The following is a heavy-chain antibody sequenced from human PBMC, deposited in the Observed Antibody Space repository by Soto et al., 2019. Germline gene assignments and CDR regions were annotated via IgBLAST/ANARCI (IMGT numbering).Heavy chain of an antibody. CDR1: GGTFSSYA. CDR3: ASLVTATPGWFDP. V-gene: IGHV1-69*01. J-gene: IGHJ5*02. CDR2: IIPIFGTA. Sequence: QVQLVQSGAEVKNPGSSVKVSCKASGGTFSSYAISWVRQAPGQGLEWMGGIIPIFGTANYAQKFQGRVTITADEYKSTAYMELRSRRAEDTAVYYCASLVTATPGWFDPWGQGTLVTVST. D-gene: IGHD2-21*02.